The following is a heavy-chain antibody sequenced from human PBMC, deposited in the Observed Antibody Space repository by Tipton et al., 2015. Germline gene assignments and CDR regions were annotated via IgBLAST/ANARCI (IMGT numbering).Heavy chain of an antibody. CDR3: ARDPGGYSGYE. D-gene: IGHD5-12*01. V-gene: IGHV1-69*01. CDR2: IIPVFGTA. CDR1: GGTFSSYS. Sequence: QSGAEVKKPGSSVKVSCKASGGTFSSYSITWVRQAPGQGLEWMGGIIPVFGTADYAQKYQGRVTITADESTSTAYMELSSLRSEDTAVYYCARDPGGYSGYEWGQGTLVTVSS. J-gene: IGHJ4*02.